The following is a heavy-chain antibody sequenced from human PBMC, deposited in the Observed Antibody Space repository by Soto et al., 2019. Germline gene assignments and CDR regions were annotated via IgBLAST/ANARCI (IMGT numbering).Heavy chain of an antibody. D-gene: IGHD7-27*01. CDR3: ARLLSNSGGNLDL. CDR1: GYTFTRNC. J-gene: IGHJ4*02. Sequence: ASVKVSCKASGYTFTRNCIHWVRQAPGQGLEWMGIINPSGGYTDYAQRFQGRIALTRDMSTSTVYMELSSLTTEDTALYYCARLLSNSGGNLDLWGQGTLVTVSS. V-gene: IGHV1-46*01. CDR2: INPSGGYT.